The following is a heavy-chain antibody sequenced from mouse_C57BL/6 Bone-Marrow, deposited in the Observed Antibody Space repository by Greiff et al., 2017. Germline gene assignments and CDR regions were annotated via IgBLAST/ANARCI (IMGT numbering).Heavy chain of an antibody. CDR2: IWRDDDK. CDR1: GFSLSTFGMG. CDR3: ARIEGFYNYGSSYPFAY. V-gene: IGHV8-8*01. Sequence: VTLKESGPGILQPSQSLSLTCSFSGFSLSTFGMGIGWIRQPSRKGLDWLAHIWRDDDKYYNPVLRSWPTTSKNTSKNQVFLKIANVDTAGTATDYCARIEGFYNYGSSYPFAYWGQGTLVTVSA. D-gene: IGHD1-1*01. J-gene: IGHJ3*01.